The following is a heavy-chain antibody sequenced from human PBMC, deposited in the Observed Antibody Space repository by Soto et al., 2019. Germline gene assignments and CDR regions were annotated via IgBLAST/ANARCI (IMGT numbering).Heavy chain of an antibody. V-gene: IGHV3-9*01. D-gene: IGHD3-3*01. J-gene: IGHJ4*02. Sequence: EVQLVESGGGLVQPGRSLRLSCAASGFTFDDYAMHWVRQAPGKGLEWVSGISWNSGSIGYADSVKGRFTISRDNAKNSLYLQMNSLRADDTALYYCAKGSSHYDFWSGYWYYFDYWGQGTLVTVSS. CDR3: AKGSSHYDFWSGYWYYFDY. CDR2: ISWNSGSI. CDR1: GFTFDDYA.